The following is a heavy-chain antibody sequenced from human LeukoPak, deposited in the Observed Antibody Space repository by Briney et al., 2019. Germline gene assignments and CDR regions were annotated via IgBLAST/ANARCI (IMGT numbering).Heavy chain of an antibody. Sequence: GESLQISCKGSGYSFTSYWIGWVRPLPGKGLEWMGIIYPGDSDTRYSPSFQGQVTISADKSISTAYLQWSSLKASDTAMYYCARHSAGGRVAGSQDYWGQGTLVTVSS. CDR1: GYSFTSYW. CDR3: ARHSAGGRVAGSQDY. V-gene: IGHV5-51*01. J-gene: IGHJ4*02. CDR2: IYPGDSDT. D-gene: IGHD6-19*01.